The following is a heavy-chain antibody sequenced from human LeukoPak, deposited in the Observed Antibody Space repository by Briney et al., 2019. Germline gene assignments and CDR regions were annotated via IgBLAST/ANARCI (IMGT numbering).Heavy chain of an antibody. CDR3: ARRPNWNYNTWFDP. CDR2: IYYTGST. J-gene: IGHJ5*02. Sequence: SETLSLTCTVSGGSISSYYWSWIRQPPGKGLEWIGYIYYTGSTNYNPSLKSRVTISVDTSKNQFSLKLSSVTAADTAVYYCARRPNWNYNTWFDPWGQGTLVTVSS. D-gene: IGHD1-7*01. CDR1: GGSISSYY. V-gene: IGHV4-59*12.